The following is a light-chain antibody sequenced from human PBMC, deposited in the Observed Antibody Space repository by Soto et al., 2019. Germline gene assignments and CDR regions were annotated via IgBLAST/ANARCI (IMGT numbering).Light chain of an antibody. J-gene: IGLJ1*01. CDR3: CSFAGSYTYV. Sequence: QSALTQPRSVSGSPGQSVTISCPGTSSDVGDYNSVSWYQQHPGKAPKLIIYNVDKRPPGVPDRFSGSKSGNTASLTISGLRAEDEADYYCCSFAGSYTYVFGTGTKVTVL. CDR2: NVD. V-gene: IGLV2-11*01. CDR1: SSDVGDYNS.